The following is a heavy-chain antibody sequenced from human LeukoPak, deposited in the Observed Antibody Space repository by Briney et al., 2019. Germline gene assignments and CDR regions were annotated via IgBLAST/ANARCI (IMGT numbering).Heavy chain of an antibody. CDR1: GYTFTGYY. D-gene: IGHD2-21*02. V-gene: IGHV1-2*02. Sequence: ASVKVSCKASGYTFTGYYMHWVRQAPGQGLEWMGWINPNSGGTNYAQKLQGRVTMTTDTSTSTAYMELRSLRSDDTAVYYCASSPTASGDPFDYWGQGTLVTVSS. CDR2: INPNSGGT. CDR3: ASSPTASGDPFDY. J-gene: IGHJ4*02.